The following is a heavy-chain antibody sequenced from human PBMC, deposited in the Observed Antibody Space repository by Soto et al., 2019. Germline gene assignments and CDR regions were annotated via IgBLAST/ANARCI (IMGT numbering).Heavy chain of an antibody. CDR2: IKSKTDGGTT. D-gene: IGHD1-26*01. J-gene: IGHJ6*03. Sequence: GGSLRLSCAASGFTFSNAWMSWVRQAPGKGLEWVGRIKSKTDGGTTDYAAPVKGRFTISRDDSKNTLYLQMNSLKTEDTAVYYCTTVYYLLYYYYMDVWGKGTTVTVSS. V-gene: IGHV3-15*01. CDR1: GFTFSNAW. CDR3: TTVYYLLYYYYMDV.